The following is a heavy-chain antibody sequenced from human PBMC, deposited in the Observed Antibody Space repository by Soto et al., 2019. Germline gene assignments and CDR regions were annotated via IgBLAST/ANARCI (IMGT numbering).Heavy chain of an antibody. CDR2: ISAYNGNT. Sequence: ASVKVSCKASGYTFTNFGISWVRQAPGQGLEWMGWISAYNGNTNYAQNFQGRVTMTTDTSTSTAYMELSSLRAEDTAVYYCVKPGSYSYYFDYWGQGTLVTVSS. V-gene: IGHV1-18*01. CDR1: GYTFTNFG. D-gene: IGHD1-26*01. CDR3: VKPGSYSYYFDY. J-gene: IGHJ4*02.